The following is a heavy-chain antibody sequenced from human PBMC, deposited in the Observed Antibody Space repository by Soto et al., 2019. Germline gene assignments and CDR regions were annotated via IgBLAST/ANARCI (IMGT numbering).Heavy chain of an antibody. V-gene: IGHV3-30*18. CDR2: ISYDGSNK. Sequence: ESGGGVVQPGRSLRLSCAASGFTFSSYGMHWVRQAPGKGLEWVAVISYDGSNKYYADSVKGRFTISRDNSKNTLYLQMNSLRAEDTAVYYCAKESTEGEYFQHWGQGTLVTVSS. CDR1: GFTFSSYG. CDR3: AKESTEGEYFQH. J-gene: IGHJ1*01.